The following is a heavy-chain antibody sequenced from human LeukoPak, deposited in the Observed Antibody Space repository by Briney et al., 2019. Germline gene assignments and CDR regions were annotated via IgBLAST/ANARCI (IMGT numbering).Heavy chain of an antibody. CDR2: IIPILGIA. CDR1: GGTFSSYA. CDR3: ARVNGVVAATYDY. Sequence: SVKVSCKASGGTFSSYAISWVRQAPGQGLEWVGRIIPILGIANYAQKFQGRVTITADKSTSTAYMELSSLRSEDTAVYYCARVNGVVAATYDYWGQGTLVTVSS. J-gene: IGHJ4*02. V-gene: IGHV1-69*04. D-gene: IGHD2-15*01.